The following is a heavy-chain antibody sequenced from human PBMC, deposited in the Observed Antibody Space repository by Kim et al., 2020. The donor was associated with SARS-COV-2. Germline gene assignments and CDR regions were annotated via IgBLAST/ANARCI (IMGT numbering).Heavy chain of an antibody. V-gene: IGHV4-59*01. CDR3: ASLRYFDLYYFDY. Sequence: SETLSLTCTVSGGSISSYYWSWIRQPPGKGLEWIGYIYYSGSTNYNPSLKSRVTISVDTSKNQFSLKLSSVTAADTAVYYCASLRYFDLYYFDYWGQGTLVTVSS. CDR2: IYYSGST. CDR1: GGSISSYY. D-gene: IGHD3-9*01. J-gene: IGHJ4*02.